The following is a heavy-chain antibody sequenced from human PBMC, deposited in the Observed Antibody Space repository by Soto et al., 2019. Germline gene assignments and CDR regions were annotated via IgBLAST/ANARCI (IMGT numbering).Heavy chain of an antibody. Sequence: ESGGGLVQPGGSLRLSCVISGFTFSDHYMDWVRQAPGKGLEWVGRTRNKANNYTTEYAASVKGRFTISRDDSKNSLYLQMNSLKTEDTAVYYCARVNGTEAFDIWGQGTMVTVSS. CDR1: GFTFSDHY. CDR2: TRNKANNYTT. J-gene: IGHJ3*02. V-gene: IGHV3-72*01. CDR3: ARVNGTEAFDI.